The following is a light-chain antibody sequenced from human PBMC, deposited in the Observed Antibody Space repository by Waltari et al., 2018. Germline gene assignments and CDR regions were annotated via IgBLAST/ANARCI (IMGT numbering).Light chain of an antibody. V-gene: IGKV3-20*01. J-gene: IGKJ1*01. CDR1: QSISSSS. CDR3: HQYGRSPPWT. CDR2: GAS. Sequence: EIVLTQSPGTLSLSPGERATLSCRASQSISSSSLAWYQQNPGQAPRPVILGASIRANDIPDRFSGSGSGTDFTLTISGLEPEDFAVYYCHQYGRSPPWTFAQGTKVEVK.